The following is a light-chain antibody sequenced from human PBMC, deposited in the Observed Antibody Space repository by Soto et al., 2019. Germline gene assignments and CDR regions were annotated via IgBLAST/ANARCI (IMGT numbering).Light chain of an antibody. CDR1: NSDVGHYNY. V-gene: IGLV2-11*01. CDR3: CSYAGSSWI. CDR2: DVD. Sequence: QSVLTQPRSVSVSPGQSVTISCTGTNSDVGHYNYVSWYQQHPGKAPKLIIFDVDKRPSGVPDRFSGSKSGNTASLTISGLQAEDEADYYCCSYAGSSWIFGGGTKLTVL. J-gene: IGLJ2*01.